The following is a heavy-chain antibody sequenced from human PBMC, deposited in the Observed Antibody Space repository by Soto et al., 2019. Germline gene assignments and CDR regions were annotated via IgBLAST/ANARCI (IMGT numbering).Heavy chain of an antibody. CDR2: ISGSSSYI. V-gene: IGHV3-21*01. Sequence: EVHLVESGGGLVKPGGSLRLSCAASGFTFTSYSMNWVRQAPGKGLEWVSSISGSSSYIYYADSVKGRFTISRDNAKNSLYLQMDSLRAEDTAVYYCARDSMGRYDYDYWGQGTLVTVSS. CDR3: ARDSMGRYDYDY. D-gene: IGHD5-12*01. J-gene: IGHJ4*02. CDR1: GFTFTSYS.